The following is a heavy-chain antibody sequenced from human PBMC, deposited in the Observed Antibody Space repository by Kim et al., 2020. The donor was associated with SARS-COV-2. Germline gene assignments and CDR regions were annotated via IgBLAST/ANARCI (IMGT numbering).Heavy chain of an antibody. V-gene: IGHV3-48*03. CDR3: ARDLAYAFDY. D-gene: IGHD4-17*01. J-gene: IGHJ4*02. CDR2: TT. Sequence: TTHYADSVKGRFTISRDDAKNSLYLQMDSLRADDTAVYYCARDLAYAFDYWGQGALVTVSS.